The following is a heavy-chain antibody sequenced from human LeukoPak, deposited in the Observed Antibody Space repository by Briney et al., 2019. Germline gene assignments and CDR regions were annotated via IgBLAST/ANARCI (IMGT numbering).Heavy chain of an antibody. Sequence: GGSLRLSCAASGFTFSDYYMSWIRQAPGKGLEWVSYISSSGSTIYYADSVKGRFTISRDNAKNSLYLQMNSLRVEDTAVYYCARDTMVTSRYYGMDVWGQGTTVTVSS. CDR2: ISSSGSTI. CDR1: GFTFSDYY. D-gene: IGHD5-18*01. V-gene: IGHV3-11*04. J-gene: IGHJ6*02. CDR3: ARDTMVTSRYYGMDV.